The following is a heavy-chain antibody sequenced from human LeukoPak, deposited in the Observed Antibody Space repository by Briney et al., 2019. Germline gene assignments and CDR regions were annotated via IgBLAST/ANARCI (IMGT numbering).Heavy chain of an antibody. J-gene: IGHJ4*02. Sequence: GGSLRLSCAASGFTFSDHYMDWVRQAPGKGLEWVGRTRNQADSYTTEYAASVKGRFTISRDDSKNSLYLQMNSLKTEDTAVYYCARGDYGGYYDYWGQGTLVTVSS. V-gene: IGHV3-72*01. CDR2: TRNQADSYTT. CDR3: ARGDYGGYYDY. D-gene: IGHD4-23*01. CDR1: GFTFSDHY.